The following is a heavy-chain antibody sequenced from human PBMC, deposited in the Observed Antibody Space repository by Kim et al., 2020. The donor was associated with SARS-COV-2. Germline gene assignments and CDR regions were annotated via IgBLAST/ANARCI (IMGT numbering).Heavy chain of an antibody. CDR3: AKHDARYCSGGNCWYFDY. Sequence: SETLSLTCAVYGGSFSDYYWTWIRQPPGKGLEWIGEINHIGSTKHNPSLTSRVTMSVDTSKNQLSLTLTFVTAADTAVYYCAKHDARYCSGGNCWYFDYWGQGTLVTVSS. J-gene: IGHJ4*02. V-gene: IGHV4-34*01. D-gene: IGHD2-15*01. CDR2: INHIGST. CDR1: GGSFSDYY.